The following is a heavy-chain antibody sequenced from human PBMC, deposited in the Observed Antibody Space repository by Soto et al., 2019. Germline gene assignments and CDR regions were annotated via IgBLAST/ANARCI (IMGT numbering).Heavy chain of an antibody. V-gene: IGHV3-33*01. J-gene: IGHJ6*02. Sequence: PGGSLRLSCAASGFTFSSYGMHRVRQAPGKGLEWVAVIWYDGSNKYYADSVKGRFTISRDNSKNTLYLQMNSLRAEDTAVYYCARDIIEQLVHPLADYYYGMDVWGQGTTVTVSS. CDR2: IWYDGSNK. CDR3: ARDIIEQLVHPLADYYYGMDV. CDR1: GFTFSSYG. D-gene: IGHD6-6*01.